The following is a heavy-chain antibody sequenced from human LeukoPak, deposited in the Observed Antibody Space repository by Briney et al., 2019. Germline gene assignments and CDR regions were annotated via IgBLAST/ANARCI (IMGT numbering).Heavy chain of an antibody. CDR1: GGTFSSYA. Sequence: ASVKVSCKASGGTFSSYAISWVRQAPGQGLEWMGGIIPIFGTANHAQKFQGRVTITADESTSTAYMELSSLRSEDTAVYYCARERRESITIFGVVNHPFDYWGQGTLVTVSS. J-gene: IGHJ4*02. D-gene: IGHD3-3*01. CDR3: ARERRESITIFGVVNHPFDY. CDR2: IIPIFGTA. V-gene: IGHV1-69*13.